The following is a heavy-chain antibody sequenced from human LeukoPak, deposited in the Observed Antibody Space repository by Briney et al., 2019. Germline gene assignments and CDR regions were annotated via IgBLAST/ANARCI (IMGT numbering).Heavy chain of an antibody. J-gene: IGHJ4*02. V-gene: IGHV3-9*01. CDR2: ISWNSNTK. Sequence: GGSLRLSCAASGFDFDDYAMQWVRQAPGKGLEWVSGISWNSNTKGYADSVKGRFTTSRDNAKNTLFLQMNSLRAEDTAVYYCTRDFDFSSAIWGQGTLVTVSS. CDR1: GFDFDDYA. CDR3: TRDFDFSSAI. D-gene: IGHD3-3*01.